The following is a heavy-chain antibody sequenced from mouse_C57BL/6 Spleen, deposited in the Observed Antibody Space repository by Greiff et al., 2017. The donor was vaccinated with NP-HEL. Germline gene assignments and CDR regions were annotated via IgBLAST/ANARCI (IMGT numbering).Heavy chain of an antibody. Sequence: EVMLVESEGGLVQPGSSMKLSCTASGFTFSDYYMAWVRQVPEKGLEWVANINYDGSSTYYLDSLKSRFIISRDNAKNILYLQMSSLKSEDTATYYCARADGYSYFDYWGQGTTLTVSS. CDR2: INYDGSST. D-gene: IGHD2-3*01. V-gene: IGHV5-16*01. CDR1: GFTFSDYY. CDR3: ARADGYSYFDY. J-gene: IGHJ2*01.